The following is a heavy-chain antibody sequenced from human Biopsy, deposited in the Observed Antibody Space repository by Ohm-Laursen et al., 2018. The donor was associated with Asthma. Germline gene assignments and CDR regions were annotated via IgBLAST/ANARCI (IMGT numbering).Heavy chain of an antibody. V-gene: IGHV4-59*01. CDR2: VFYGGAT. CDR1: GDSISSYH. CDR3: ARGVVYGGDSYAEYFQH. D-gene: IGHD4-23*01. J-gene: IGHJ1*01. Sequence: GTLSLTCTVSGDSISSYHWSWIRQPPGKGLEWIGYVFYGGATNYNPSLKSRVTISVDTSKNQFFLRLSSVTAADTAVYYCARGVVYGGDSYAEYFQHWGQGALVTVSS.